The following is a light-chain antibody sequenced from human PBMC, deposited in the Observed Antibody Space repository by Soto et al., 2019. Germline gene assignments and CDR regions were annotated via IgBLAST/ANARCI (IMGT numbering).Light chain of an antibody. Sequence: DIQMTQSPSTLSASVGDRVTITCRSSQSISSWLAWYQQKPGKARKLLIYKASSLQSGVASRDSGSGSGAEFALTISTLQPDDFATYYCQQYNSYSTFGQGTKVVIK. V-gene: IGKV1-5*03. CDR2: KAS. J-gene: IGKJ1*01. CDR1: QSISSW. CDR3: QQYNSYST.